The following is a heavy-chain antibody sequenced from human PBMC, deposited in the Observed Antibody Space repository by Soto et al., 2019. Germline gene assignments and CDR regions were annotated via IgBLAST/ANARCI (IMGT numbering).Heavy chain of an antibody. D-gene: IGHD2-21*02. Sequence: GGSLRLSCAASGFTFSSYAMSWVRQAPGKGLEWVSAISGSGGSTYYADSVKGRFTISRDNSKNTLYLQMTSLRAEDTAVYYCAKLGGDVVHYYGMDVWGQGTTVTVSS. CDR2: ISGSGGST. CDR1: GFTFSSYA. CDR3: AKLGGDVVHYYGMDV. V-gene: IGHV3-23*01. J-gene: IGHJ6*02.